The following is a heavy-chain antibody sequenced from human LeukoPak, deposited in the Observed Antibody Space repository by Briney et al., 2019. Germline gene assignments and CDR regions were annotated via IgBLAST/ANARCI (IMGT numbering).Heavy chain of an antibody. V-gene: IGHV3-30-3*01. Sequence: GGSLRLSCAASGFTFSSYAMHWVRQAPGKGLEWVAVISYDGSNKYHADSVKGRFTISRDNSKNTLYLQMNSLRAEDTAVYYCANIIAAAGTYYYGMDVWGQGTTVTVSS. CDR2: ISYDGSNK. CDR1: GFTFSSYA. D-gene: IGHD6-13*01. CDR3: ANIIAAAGTYYYGMDV. J-gene: IGHJ6*02.